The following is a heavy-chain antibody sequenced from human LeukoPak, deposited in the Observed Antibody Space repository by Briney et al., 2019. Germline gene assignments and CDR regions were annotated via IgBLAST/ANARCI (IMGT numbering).Heavy chain of an antibody. CDR1: GGTFSSYA. Sequence: GASVKVSCKASGGTFSSYAISWVRQAPGQGLEWMGGIIPIFGTANYAQKFPGRVTSTTDESTSPAYMELSSLRSEDTAVYYCARGHRVDLYDFWSGPSDWFDPWGQGTLVTVSS. V-gene: IGHV1-69*05. CDR3: ARGHRVDLYDFWSGPSDWFDP. J-gene: IGHJ5*02. CDR2: IIPIFGTA. D-gene: IGHD3-3*01.